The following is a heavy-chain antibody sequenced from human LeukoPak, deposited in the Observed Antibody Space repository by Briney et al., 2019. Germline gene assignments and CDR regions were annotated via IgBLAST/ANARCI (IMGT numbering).Heavy chain of an antibody. CDR1: GGSIRSGNYY. V-gene: IGHV4-61*02. CDR2: IYTSGSA. CDR3: VFRVPNTGWAYDI. J-gene: IGHJ3*02. D-gene: IGHD4/OR15-4a*01. Sequence: PSETLSLTCTVSGGSIRSGNYYWNWIRQPAGKGLEWIGRIYTSGSANYNPSLKSRVTISIDMSKNQLSLNLNSVTAADTAVYYCVFRVPNTGWAYDIWGQGTMVTVSS.